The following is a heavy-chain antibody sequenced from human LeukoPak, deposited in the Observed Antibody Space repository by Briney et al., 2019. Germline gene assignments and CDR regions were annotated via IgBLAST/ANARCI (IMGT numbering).Heavy chain of an antibody. D-gene: IGHD3-10*01. Sequence: GGSLRLSCAASGFTFTSYGMHWVRQAPGKGLEWVAFIRYDGSNKYYADSVKGRFTISRDNSKSTLYLQMNSLRAEDTAVYYCAKTQDYYGSGSYYNVYYYYYMDVWGKGTTVTVSS. CDR3: AKTQDYYGSGSYYNVYYYYYMDV. CDR2: IRYDGSNK. V-gene: IGHV3-30*02. J-gene: IGHJ6*03. CDR1: GFTFTSYG.